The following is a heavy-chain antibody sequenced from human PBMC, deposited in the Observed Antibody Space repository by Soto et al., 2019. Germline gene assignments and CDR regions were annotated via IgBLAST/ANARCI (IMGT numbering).Heavy chain of an antibody. CDR1: GFTFSSYA. D-gene: IGHD3-22*01. J-gene: IGHJ4*02. CDR3: ARESLYYDSSGSLDY. Sequence: PGGSLRLSCAASGFTFSSYAMHWVRQAPGKGLEWVAVISYDGSNKYYADSVKGRFTISRDNSKNTLYPQMNSLRAEDTAVYYCARESLYYDSSGSLDYWGQGTLVTAPQ. CDR2: ISYDGSNK. V-gene: IGHV3-30-3*01.